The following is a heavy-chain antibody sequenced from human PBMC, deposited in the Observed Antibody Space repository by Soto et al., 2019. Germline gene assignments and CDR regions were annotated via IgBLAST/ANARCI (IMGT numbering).Heavy chain of an antibody. CDR1: GFTVGSAW. CDR2: IKSKVDGGTK. Sequence: EVQLVESGGGLVKPGGSLRLGCEVSGFTVGSAWMNFVRQAPGKVLVWVCRIKSKVDGGTKYYAVPVKGRFTISIDDSKNTMYMKMESLKPEHPAVYSCPSAPQRPLTAEMASSWGQGTLVTVSS. CDR3: PSAPQRPLTAEMASS. D-gene: IGHD2-21*02. V-gene: IGHV3-15*07. J-gene: IGHJ5*02.